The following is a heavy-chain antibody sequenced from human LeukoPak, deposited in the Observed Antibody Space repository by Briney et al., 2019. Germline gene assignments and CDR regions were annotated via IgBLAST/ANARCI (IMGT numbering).Heavy chain of an antibody. J-gene: IGHJ4*03. V-gene: IGHV4-34*01. CDR2: IDHRGDT. CDR1: GGSFSRYY. D-gene: IGHD5-24*01. CDR3: ARGATISETGYFDF. Sequence: SETLSLSCAVYGGSFSRYYWSWIRQSPGKGLEWIAEIDHRGDTNYNPSVKSRVTISVDTSKNQFSLKVRSLSAADTAVYYCARGATISETGYFDFWGQGTLVTVSS.